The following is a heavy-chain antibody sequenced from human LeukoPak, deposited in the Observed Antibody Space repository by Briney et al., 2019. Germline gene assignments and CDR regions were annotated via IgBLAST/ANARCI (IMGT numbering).Heavy chain of an antibody. CDR1: GGSISSSSYY. Sequence: PSETLSLTCTVSGGSISSSSYYWGWIRQPPGKGLEWIGSIYYSGSTYYNPSLKSRVTISVDTSKNQFSLKLSSVTAADTAVYYCARDEVATMNYWGQGTLVTVSS. CDR2: IYYSGST. D-gene: IGHD5-12*01. CDR3: ARDEVATMNY. J-gene: IGHJ4*02. V-gene: IGHV4-39*07.